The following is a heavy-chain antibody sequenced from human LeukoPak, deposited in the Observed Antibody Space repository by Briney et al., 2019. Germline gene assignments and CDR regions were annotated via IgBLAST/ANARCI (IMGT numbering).Heavy chain of an antibody. Sequence: GASVKVSCKASGGTFSSYAISWVRQAPGQGLEWMGRIIPIFGTANYAQKFQGRVTITTDESTSTAYMELSSLRSEDTAVYYCARDRPPLLGVGDYYYYYMDVWGKGTTVTVSS. J-gene: IGHJ6*03. CDR3: ARDRPPLLGVGDYYYYYMDV. CDR2: IIPIFGTA. V-gene: IGHV1-69*05. D-gene: IGHD3-10*01. CDR1: GGTFSSYA.